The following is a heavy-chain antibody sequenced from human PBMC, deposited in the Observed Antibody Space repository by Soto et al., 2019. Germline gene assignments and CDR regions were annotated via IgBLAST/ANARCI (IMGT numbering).Heavy chain of an antibody. CDR2: IIPILGIA. CDR1: GGTFSSYT. J-gene: IGHJ3*02. V-gene: IGHV1-69*02. CDR3: ARQPDYGYYVDAFDI. Sequence: QVQLVQSGAEVTKPGSSVKVSCKASGGTFSSYTISWVRQAPGQGLEWMGRIIPILGIANYAQKFQGRVTITADNSTSTAYMELSSLRSEDTAVYYCARQPDYGYYVDAFDIWGQGTMVTFSS. D-gene: IGHD4-17*01.